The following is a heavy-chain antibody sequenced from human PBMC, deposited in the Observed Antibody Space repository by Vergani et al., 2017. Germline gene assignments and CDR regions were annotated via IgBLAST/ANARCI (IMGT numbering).Heavy chain of an antibody. CDR3: AKDVESWEANTYGLYLDS. D-gene: IGHD5-18*01. CDR2: IGTAGDT. V-gene: IGHV3-13*01. Sequence: EVQLVESGGGLVQPGGSLRLSCAASGFTFSTYDMHWVRQATGKGLEWVSAIGTAGDTYYPGSVKGRFTISRENAKNSLYLQMNSLRDEDTAVYYCAKDVESWEANTYGLYLDSWGQGTLVSVSS. J-gene: IGHJ4*02. CDR1: GFTFSTYD.